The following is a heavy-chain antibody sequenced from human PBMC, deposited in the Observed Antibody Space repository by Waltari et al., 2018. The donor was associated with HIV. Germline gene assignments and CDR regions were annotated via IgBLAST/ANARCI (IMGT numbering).Heavy chain of an antibody. CDR3: ARARTYYDFWSGNYSPDYFDY. J-gene: IGHJ4*02. CDR1: GITVSSNY. D-gene: IGHD3-3*01. V-gene: IGHV3-53*01. Sequence: EVQLVESGGGLIQPGGSLRLSCAASGITVSSNYMPWVRQAPGKGMELVAVIYSGGSTYYADSVKGRFTMSRDNSKNTLYLQMNSLRAEDTAVYYCARARTYYDFWSGNYSPDYFDYWGQGTLITVSS. CDR2: IYSGGST.